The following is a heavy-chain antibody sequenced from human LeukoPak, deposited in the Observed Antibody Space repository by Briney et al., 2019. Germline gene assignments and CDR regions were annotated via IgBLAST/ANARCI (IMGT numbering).Heavy chain of an antibody. V-gene: IGHV1-69*05. CDR2: IIPIFGTA. D-gene: IGHD3-3*01. Sequence: ASVKVSCKASGGTFSSYAISWVRQAPGQGLEWMGGIIPIFGTANYAQKFQGRVTITTDVSTSTAYMELSSLRSEDTAVYYCARGVPLGHDFWSGDHSRWFDPWGQGTLVTVSS. CDR3: ARGVPLGHDFWSGDHSRWFDP. CDR1: GGTFSSYA. J-gene: IGHJ5*02.